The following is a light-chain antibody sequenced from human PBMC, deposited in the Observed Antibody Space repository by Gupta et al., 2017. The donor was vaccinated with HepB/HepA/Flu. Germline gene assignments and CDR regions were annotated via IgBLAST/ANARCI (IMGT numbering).Light chain of an antibody. Sequence: SAALSQDPAAFVTLAQAVSITCQGDSLTSYYASWYQQKPGQAPVLVIYGKNNRPSGIPDRFSGSSSGNTASLTITGAQAEDEADYDCNSRDSSGNHLRVVFGGGTKLTVL. J-gene: IGLJ2*01. CDR1: SLTSYY. CDR2: GKN. CDR3: NSRDSSGNHLRVV. V-gene: IGLV3-19*01.